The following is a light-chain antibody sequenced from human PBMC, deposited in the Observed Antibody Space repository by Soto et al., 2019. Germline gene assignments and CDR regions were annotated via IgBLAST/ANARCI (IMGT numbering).Light chain of an antibody. CDR1: SSDVGGYNS. V-gene: IGLV2-14*01. CDR3: TSYTSSTTWV. CDR2: EVS. J-gene: IGLJ3*02. Sequence: QSALTQPASVSGSPGQSITISCTGTSSDVGGYNSVSWYQQHPGKAPKIMIYEVSNRPAGVSNRFSGSKSGNTASLTISGLQAEDEADYYCTSYTSSTTWVFGGGTQLTVL.